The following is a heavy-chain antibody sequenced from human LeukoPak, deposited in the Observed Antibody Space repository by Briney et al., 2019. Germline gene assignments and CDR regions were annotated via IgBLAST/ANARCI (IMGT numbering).Heavy chain of an antibody. D-gene: IGHD6-19*01. CDR2: IIPIFGTA. J-gene: IGHJ6*02. V-gene: IGHV1-69*13. CDR1: GGTFISYA. CDR3: ARAARGWDNPRGHYYYYGMDV. Sequence: ASVKVSCKASGGTFISYAISWVRQAPGQGLEWMGGIIPIFGTANYAQEFQGRVTITADESTSTAYMELSSLRSEDTAVYYCARAARGWDNPRGHYYYYGMDVWGQGTTVTVSS.